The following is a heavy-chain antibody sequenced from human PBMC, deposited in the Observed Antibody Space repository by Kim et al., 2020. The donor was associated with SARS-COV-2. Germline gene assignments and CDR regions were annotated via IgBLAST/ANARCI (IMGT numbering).Heavy chain of an antibody. CDR3: AKSPLLVGHCSGGSCYSGSNFDY. D-gene: IGHD2-15*01. V-gene: IGHV3-23*01. Sequence: GGSLRLSCAASGFTFSSYAMSWVRQAPGKGLEWVSAIRGSGGSTYYADSVKGRFTISRDNSKNTLYLQMNSLRAEDTAVYYCAKSPLLVGHCSGGSCYSGSNFDYWGQGTLVTVSS. CDR2: IRGSGGST. CDR1: GFTFSSYA. J-gene: IGHJ4*02.